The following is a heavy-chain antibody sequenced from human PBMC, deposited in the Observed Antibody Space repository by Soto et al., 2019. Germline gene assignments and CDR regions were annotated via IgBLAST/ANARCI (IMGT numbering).Heavy chain of an antibody. D-gene: IGHD6-6*01. CDR3: ARQVIAASTLYYYYGMDV. Sequence: PSETLSLTCTVSGGSISSSSYYWGWIRQPPGKGLEWIGSIYYSGSTYYNPSLKSRVTISVDTSKNQFSLKLSSVTAADTAVYYCARQVIAASTLYYYYGMDVWGQGTTVTVSS. CDR1: GGSISSSSYY. J-gene: IGHJ6*02. V-gene: IGHV4-39*01. CDR2: IYYSGST.